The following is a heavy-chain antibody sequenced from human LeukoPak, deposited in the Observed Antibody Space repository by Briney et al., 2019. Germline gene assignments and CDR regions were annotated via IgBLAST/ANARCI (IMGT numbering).Heavy chain of an antibody. CDR2: IYGSGST. D-gene: IGHD2-15*01. CDR1: GGSISSYY. J-gene: IGHJ4*02. Sequence: SETLSLTCTVSGGSISSYYWSWIRQPPGKGLEWIGFIYGSGSTYYKSSLKSRVTISVDTSKNQFSLKLTSVTAADTAVYYCARWGFTRYCSGGSCYGGDYWGQGTLVTVSS. V-gene: IGHV4-59*06. CDR3: ARWGFTRYCSGGSCYGGDY.